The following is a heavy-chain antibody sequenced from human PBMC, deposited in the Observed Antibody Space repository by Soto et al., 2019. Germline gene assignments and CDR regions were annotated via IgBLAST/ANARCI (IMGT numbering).Heavy chain of an antibody. CDR1: GYTFTSYY. CDR3: ARDRVKATMIVVVITTGMDY. Sequence: ASVKVSCKASGYTFTSYYMHWVRQAPGQGLEWMGIINPSGGSTSYAQKFQGRVTMTRDTSTGTVYMELSSLRSEDTAVYYCARDRVKATMIVVVITTGMDYWGQGTLVTVSS. V-gene: IGHV1-46*01. J-gene: IGHJ4*02. D-gene: IGHD3-22*01. CDR2: INPSGGST.